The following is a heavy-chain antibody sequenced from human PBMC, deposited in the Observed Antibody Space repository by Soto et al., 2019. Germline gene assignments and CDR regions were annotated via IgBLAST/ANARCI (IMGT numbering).Heavy chain of an antibody. V-gene: IGHV3-53*01. Sequence: VGSLRLSCAASGFTVSSNYMSWVRQAPGKGLEWVSVIYSGGSTYYADSVKGRFTISRDNSKNTLYLQMNSLRAEDTAVYYCARGYCNNGVCYSYYYYGMDVWGQGTKVTVYS. CDR3: ARGYCNNGVCYSYYYYGMDV. J-gene: IGHJ6*02. CDR1: GFTVSSNY. D-gene: IGHD2-8*01. CDR2: IYSGGST.